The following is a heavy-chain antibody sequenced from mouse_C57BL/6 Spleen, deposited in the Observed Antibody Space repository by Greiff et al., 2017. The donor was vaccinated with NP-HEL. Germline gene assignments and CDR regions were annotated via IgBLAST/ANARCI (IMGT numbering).Heavy chain of an antibody. V-gene: IGHV1-62-2*01. Sequence: VMLVESGAELVKPGASVKLSCKASGYTFTEYTIHWVKQRSGQGLEWIGWFYPGSGSIKYNEKFKDKATLTADKSSSTVYMELSRLTSEDSAVYFGARLEEVGGYDLGFDYWCQGTTLTVSS. CDR3: ARLEEVGGYDLGFDY. CDR2: FYPGSGSI. CDR1: GYTFTEYT. J-gene: IGHJ2*01. D-gene: IGHD2-2*01.